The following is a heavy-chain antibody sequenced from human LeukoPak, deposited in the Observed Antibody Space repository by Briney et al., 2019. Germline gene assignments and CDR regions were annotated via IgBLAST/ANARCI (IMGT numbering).Heavy chain of an antibody. CDR1: GGSFSGHY. J-gene: IGHJ6*02. Sequence: SETLSLTCAVYGGSFSGHYWSWIRQSPGKGLEWIGEINDSGSTNYNPSLKSRVTISVDTSKNQFSLKLSSVTAADTAVYYCARDHWGGSYYYGMDVWGQGTTVTVSS. CDR3: ARDHWGGSYYYGMDV. CDR2: INDSGST. V-gene: IGHV4-34*01. D-gene: IGHD7-27*01.